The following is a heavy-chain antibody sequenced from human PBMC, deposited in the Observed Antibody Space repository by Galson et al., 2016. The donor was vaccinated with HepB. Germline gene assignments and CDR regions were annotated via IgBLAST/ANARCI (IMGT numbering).Heavy chain of an antibody. CDR2: IHSNGTS. J-gene: IGHJ4*02. V-gene: IGHV4-39*01. CDR3: VRLGTAAAVANRRGSIY. CDR1: GDSISNVGRH. Sequence: ETLSLTCSVSGDSISNVGRHWGWFRQSPGMGLEYIGSIHSNGTSYYNPSLTSRVTVSADTSRNQCFLSLTSVTAADTAIYYCVRLGTAAAVANRRGSIYWSQGTRVTVSS. D-gene: IGHD6-13*01.